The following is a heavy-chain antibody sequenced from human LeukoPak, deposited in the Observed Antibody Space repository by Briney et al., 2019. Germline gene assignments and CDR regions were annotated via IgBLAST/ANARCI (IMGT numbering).Heavy chain of an antibody. V-gene: IGHV1-2*04. Sequence: ASVKVSCKASGYTFNGYYVRWVRQAPGQGLEWMGWINPNSGGTNYAQKFQGWVTMTRDTSTSTAYMELSRLRSDDTAVYYCARDGYRVTGYYYYMDVWGKGTTVTVSS. CDR1: GYTFNGYY. CDR2: INPNSGGT. D-gene: IGHD5-12*01. CDR3: ARDGYRVTGYYYYMDV. J-gene: IGHJ6*03.